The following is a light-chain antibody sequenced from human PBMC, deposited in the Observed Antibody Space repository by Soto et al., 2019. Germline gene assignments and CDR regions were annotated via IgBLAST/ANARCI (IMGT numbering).Light chain of an antibody. CDR1: SSNIGAGYD. J-gene: IGLJ1*01. CDR2: GNS. CDR3: QSYDSRLSGYV. V-gene: IGLV1-40*01. Sequence: QSVLTQPPSVSGAPGQRVTISCTGSSSNIGAGYDVHWYQKLPGTAPKLLIYGNSNRPSGVPDRFSGSKSGTSASLAITGLQAEDEAVYYCQSYDSRLSGYVFGTGTKVTVL.